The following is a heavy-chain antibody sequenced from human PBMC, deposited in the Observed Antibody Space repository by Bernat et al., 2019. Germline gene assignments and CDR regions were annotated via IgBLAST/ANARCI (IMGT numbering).Heavy chain of an antibody. CDR3: ATGDYGDYGYFQH. V-gene: IGHV1-24*01. J-gene: IGHJ1*01. D-gene: IGHD4-17*01. CDR1: GYTLTELS. Sequence: VQLVQSGAEVKKPGASVKVSCKVSGYTLTELSMHWVRQAPGKGLEWMGGFDPEDGETIYAQKFQGRVTMTEETSTDTAYMELSSLRSEDTAVYYCATGDYGDYGYFQHWGQGTLVTVSS. CDR2: FDPEDGET.